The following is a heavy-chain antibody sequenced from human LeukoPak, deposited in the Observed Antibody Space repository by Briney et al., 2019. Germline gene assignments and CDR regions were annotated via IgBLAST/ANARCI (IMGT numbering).Heavy chain of an antibody. V-gene: IGHV3-23*01. D-gene: IGHD3-22*01. CDR3: AKVYYYDSSGYYFPDAFDI. Sequence: GGSLRLSCAASGFTFSSYGMSWVRQAPGKGLEWVSAISGSGGSTYYADSVKGRFTISRDNSKNTLYLQMNSLRAEDTAVYYCAKVYYYDSSGYYFPDAFDIWGQGTMVTVSS. J-gene: IGHJ3*02. CDR2: ISGSGGST. CDR1: GFTFSSYG.